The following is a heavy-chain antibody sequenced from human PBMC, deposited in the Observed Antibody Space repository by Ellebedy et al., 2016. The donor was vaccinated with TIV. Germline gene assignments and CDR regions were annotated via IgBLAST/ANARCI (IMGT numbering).Heavy chain of an antibody. D-gene: IGHD4-17*01. CDR3: VTRQQTVTTNWGAFDI. J-gene: IGHJ3*02. CDR2: ISYSGGST. V-gene: IGHV3-23*01. CDR1: GLTFSSYV. Sequence: GGSLRLXXAASGLTFSSYVMNWVRQAPGKGLEWVSTISYSGGSTYHTDYVKGRFTISRDNSKNRLYLQMSSLRAEDTAVYYCVTRQQTVTTNWGAFDIWGQGTIVTVSS.